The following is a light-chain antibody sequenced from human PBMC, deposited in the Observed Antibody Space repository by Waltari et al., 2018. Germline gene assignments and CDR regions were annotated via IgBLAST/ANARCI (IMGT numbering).Light chain of an antibody. CDR3: QQRRDWPLT. CDR2: DTS. CDR1: QSVTNY. V-gene: IGKV3-11*01. Sequence: DIVLTQSPAILSLPPRPRPSPSCRASQSVTNYLVWYQQKPGQAPRLLIYDTSNRATGIPARFSGSGFGTDFTLTISSLEPEDFAVYYCQQRRDWPLTFGGGTKVEIK. J-gene: IGKJ4*01.